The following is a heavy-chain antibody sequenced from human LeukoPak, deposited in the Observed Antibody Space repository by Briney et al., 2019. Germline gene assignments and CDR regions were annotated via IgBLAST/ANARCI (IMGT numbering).Heavy chain of an antibody. CDR1: GGSISSGDYY. D-gene: IGHD3-3*01. CDR2: IYYSGST. J-gene: IGHJ3*02. Sequence: PSETLSLTCTVPGGSISSGDYYWSWIRQPPGKGLEWIGYIYYSGSTYYNPSLKSRVTISVDTSKNQFSLKLSSVTAADTAVYYCARDHSDFWSGYYTDHRAFDIWGQGTMVTVSS. V-gene: IGHV4-30-4*08. CDR3: ARDHSDFWSGYYTDHRAFDI.